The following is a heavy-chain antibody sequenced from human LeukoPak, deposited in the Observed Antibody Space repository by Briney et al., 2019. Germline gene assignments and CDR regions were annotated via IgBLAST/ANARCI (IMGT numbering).Heavy chain of an antibody. CDR2: IYHSGST. Sequence: SETLSLTCTVSGYSISSGYYWGWIRQPPGKGLEWIGSIYHSGSTYYNPSLKNRVTISVDTSKNQFSLKLSSVTAADTAVYYCARAEYSSPASFDYWGQGTLVTVSS. V-gene: IGHV4-38-2*02. CDR1: GYSISSGYY. CDR3: ARAEYSSPASFDY. J-gene: IGHJ4*02. D-gene: IGHD6-6*01.